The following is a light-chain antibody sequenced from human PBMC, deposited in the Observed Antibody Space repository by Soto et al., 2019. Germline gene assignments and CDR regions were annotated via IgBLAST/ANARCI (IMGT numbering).Light chain of an antibody. CDR1: QGVSSY. CDR2: GAS. J-gene: IGKJ1*01. Sequence: EIVLTQSPATLSLSPGESATLSCRASQGVSSYLAWYQQKPGQAPRLLIYGASSRATGIPDRFSGSGSGTDFTLTISRLEPEDFAVYYCQQYGSSPPWTFGQGTKVDI. V-gene: IGKV3-20*01. CDR3: QQYGSSPPWT.